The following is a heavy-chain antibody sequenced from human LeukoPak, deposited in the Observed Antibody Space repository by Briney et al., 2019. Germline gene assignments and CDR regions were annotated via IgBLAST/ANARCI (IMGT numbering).Heavy chain of an antibody. J-gene: IGHJ4*02. D-gene: IGHD3-22*01. CDR2: IKRDGSEK. Sequence: ETLSLTCAVYGGSFSGYYWSWVRQAPGKGLEWVANIKRDGSEKYYVDSVKGRFTISRDNAKNSLYLQMNSLRAEDTAVYYCARDPYYYDSSGYSPWGQGTLVTVSS. CDR3: ARDPYYYDSSGYSP. CDR1: GGSFSGYY. V-gene: IGHV3-7*03.